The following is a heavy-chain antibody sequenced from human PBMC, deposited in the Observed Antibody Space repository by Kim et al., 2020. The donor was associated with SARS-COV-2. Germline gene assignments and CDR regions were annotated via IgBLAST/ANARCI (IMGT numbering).Heavy chain of an antibody. Sequence: SETLSLTCTVSGGSISSSSYYWGWIRQPPGKGLEWIGSIYYSGSTYYNPSLKSRVTISVDTSKNQFSLKLSSVTAADTAVYYCARHGVGDSSGYYYPQYFQHWGQGTLVTVSS. J-gene: IGHJ1*01. D-gene: IGHD3-22*01. V-gene: IGHV4-39*01. CDR1: GGSISSSSYY. CDR2: IYYSGST. CDR3: ARHGVGDSSGYYYPQYFQH.